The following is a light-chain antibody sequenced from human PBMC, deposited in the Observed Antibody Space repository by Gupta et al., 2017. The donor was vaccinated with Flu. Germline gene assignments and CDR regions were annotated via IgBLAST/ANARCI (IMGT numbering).Light chain of an antibody. Sequence: DIQLTQSPSFLSASVGDRVTITCRASQTISSYLAWYQQKPGKAPKLLIYASSTLQSGVPSRFSGSGSGTEFTLTISRLQPDDFATYYCQQLNSDPPITFGQGTRLEIK. CDR3: QQLNSDPPIT. V-gene: IGKV1-9*01. CDR1: QTISSY. J-gene: IGKJ5*01. CDR2: ASS.